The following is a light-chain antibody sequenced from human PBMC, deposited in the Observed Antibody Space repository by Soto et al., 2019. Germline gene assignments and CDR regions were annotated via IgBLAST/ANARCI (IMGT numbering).Light chain of an antibody. V-gene: IGKV3-20*01. CDR3: QAYGDSPLAYT. CDR1: QSVSSRN. J-gene: IGKJ2*01. Sequence: EIVLTQSPGTLSLSPGEGATLSCRASQSVSSRNLAWFRQKPGQAPRLLIYGASNRAPGIPDRFSGSGSGTDFILTVIRVEPEDIAVYYCQAYGDSPLAYTFGQGTKLQIK. CDR2: GAS.